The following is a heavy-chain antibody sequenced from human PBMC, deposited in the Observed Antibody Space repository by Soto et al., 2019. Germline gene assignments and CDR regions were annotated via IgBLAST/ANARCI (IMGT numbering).Heavy chain of an antibody. D-gene: IGHD5-12*01. J-gene: IGHJ5*02. V-gene: IGHV3-64D*06. CDR1: GFTFSIYA. CDR2: VSTNGSTS. CDR3: VKDRAPSAGYKAQPGS. Sequence: PGRSLRLSCSASGFTFSIYAMHWVRQAPGRGLEYVSAVSTNGSTSYYADSVKGRFTISRDNSRNTLYLQMNSLRPEDTAVYYCVKDRAPSAGYKAQPGSWGLGTLVTVSS.